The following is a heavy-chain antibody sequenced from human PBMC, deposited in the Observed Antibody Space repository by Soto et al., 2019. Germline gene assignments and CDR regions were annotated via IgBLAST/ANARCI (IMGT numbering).Heavy chain of an antibody. V-gene: IGHV3-30*03. D-gene: IGHD3-3*01. CDR1: GFTFSGYG. CDR3: ARARVKTSGVVIWFDP. Sequence: QVQLVQSGGGVVQPGNSLRLSCAASGFTFSGYGMHWVRQAPGKGLEWMAFVSSDASLKYYADSVKGRFTISRDNSKNTLYLQMNSLRGDDTAVYYCARARVKTSGVVIWFDPWGQGTLVTVSS. J-gene: IGHJ5*02. CDR2: VSSDASLK.